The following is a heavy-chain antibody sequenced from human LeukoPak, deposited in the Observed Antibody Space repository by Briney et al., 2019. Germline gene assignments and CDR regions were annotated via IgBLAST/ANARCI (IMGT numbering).Heavy chain of an antibody. CDR1: GLTFSSYG. Sequence: GGSLRLSCAASGLTFSSYGMHWVRQAPGKGLEWVAVISYDAVNKYYVGSVRGRFTTSRDNSKNMLYLQMNSLRADDTAMYYCAKDVGDGSGRLNYFAHWGQGTLLTVSS. CDR3: AKDVGDGSGRLNYFAH. CDR2: ISYDAVNK. D-gene: IGHD3-10*01. V-gene: IGHV3-30*18. J-gene: IGHJ4*02.